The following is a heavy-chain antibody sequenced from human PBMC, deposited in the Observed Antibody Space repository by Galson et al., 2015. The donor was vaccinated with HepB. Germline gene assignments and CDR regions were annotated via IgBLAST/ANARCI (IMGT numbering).Heavy chain of an antibody. Sequence: SLRLSCAASGFTFSSYWMHWVRQAPGKGLVWVSRINSDGSSTSYADSVKGRFTISRDNAKNTLYLQMNSLRAEDTAVYYCARDGFWSGYSNSFDPWGQGTLVTVSS. CDR2: INSDGSST. CDR3: ARDGFWSGYSNSFDP. CDR1: GFTFSSYW. D-gene: IGHD3-3*01. V-gene: IGHV3-74*01. J-gene: IGHJ5*02.